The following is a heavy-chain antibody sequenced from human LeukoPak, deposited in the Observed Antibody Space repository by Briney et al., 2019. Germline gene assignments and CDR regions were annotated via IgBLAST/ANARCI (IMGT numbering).Heavy chain of an antibody. CDR2: INPNSGGT. D-gene: IGHD2-2*02. Sequence: ASVKVSCKASGYTFTGYYMHWVRQAPGQGLEWMGWINPNSGGTNYAQKFQGRVTMTRDTSISTAYMELSSLRSEDTAVYYCARSGCTSCYRGWFDPWGQGTLVTVSS. CDR3: ARSGCTSCYRGWFDP. CDR1: GYTFTGYY. J-gene: IGHJ5*02. V-gene: IGHV1-2*02.